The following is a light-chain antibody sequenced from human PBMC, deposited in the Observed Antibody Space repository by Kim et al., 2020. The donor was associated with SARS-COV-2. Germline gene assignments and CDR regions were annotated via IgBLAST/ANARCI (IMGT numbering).Light chain of an antibody. V-gene: IGLV3-19*01. J-gene: IGLJ2*01. CDR3: NCRDSSGHLVV. CDR1: TRRSSY. CDR2: GKY. Sequence: GQTGRITCQGETRRSSYASWFQQKPGQAPVLVIYGKYNRPSGIPDRFAGYSSGNTASLTITGAQAEDEADYYCNCRDSSGHLVVFGGGTKLTVL.